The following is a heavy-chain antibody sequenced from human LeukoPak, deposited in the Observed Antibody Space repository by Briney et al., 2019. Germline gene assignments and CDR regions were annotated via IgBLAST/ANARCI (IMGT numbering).Heavy chain of an antibody. D-gene: IGHD1-26*01. Sequence: PSETLCLSCAVSGVSISSYYRSWIRQPAGKGLEWIWRIYTSGSTNYNPSLNSRVTMSVDTCQNQSSPKLRSATAEDPAVYYCAREWGIVGAPNDAFDLGGEGTMVTVSS. J-gene: IGHJ3*01. CDR3: AREWGIVGAPNDAFDL. CDR1: GVSISSYY. V-gene: IGHV4-4*07. CDR2: IYTSGST.